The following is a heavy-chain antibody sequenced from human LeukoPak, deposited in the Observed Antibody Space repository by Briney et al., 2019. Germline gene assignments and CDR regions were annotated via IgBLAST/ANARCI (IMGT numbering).Heavy chain of an antibody. V-gene: IGHV3-23*01. D-gene: IGHD2-8*02. J-gene: IGHJ4*02. CDR2: VSGSGGST. Sequence: GGSLRLSCAASGFTFSSYGMSWVRQAPGKGLEWVSAVSGSGGSTYYADSVKGRFTISRDNSKNTLYLQMNSRRAEDTAVYYCATYRQVLLPFESWGQGTLVTVSS. CDR1: GFTFSSYG. CDR3: ATYRQVLLPFES.